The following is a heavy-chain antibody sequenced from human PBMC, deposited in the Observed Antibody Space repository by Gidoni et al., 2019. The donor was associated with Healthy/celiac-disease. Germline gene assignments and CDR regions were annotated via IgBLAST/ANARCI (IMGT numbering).Heavy chain of an antibody. CDR3: ARDRFKYYYDSSGYLFDY. CDR1: GDSVSSTSAA. D-gene: IGHD3-22*01. CDR2: TYYRSKWYN. J-gene: IGHJ4*02. V-gene: IGHV6-1*01. Sequence: QVQLQQSGPGLVKPSPTLSPTCALSGDSVSSTSAAWNWIRQSPSRGLEWLGRTYYRSKWYNDYAVSVKSRITINPDTSKNQFSLQLNSVTPEDTAVYYCARDRFKYYYDSSGYLFDYWGQGTLVTVSS.